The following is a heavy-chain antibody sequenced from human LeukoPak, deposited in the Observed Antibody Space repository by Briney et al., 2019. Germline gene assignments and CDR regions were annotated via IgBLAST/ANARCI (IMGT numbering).Heavy chain of an antibody. Sequence: PSQTLSLTCTVSGGSISSGSYYWSWIRQPPGKGLEWIGYIYYSGSTNYNPSLKSRVTISVDTSKNQFSLKLSSVTAADTAVYYCASVLSGYSYYMDVWGKGTTVTVSS. CDR3: ASVLSGYSYYMDV. D-gene: IGHD5-18*01. V-gene: IGHV4-61*01. CDR1: GGSISSGSYY. CDR2: IYYSGST. J-gene: IGHJ6*04.